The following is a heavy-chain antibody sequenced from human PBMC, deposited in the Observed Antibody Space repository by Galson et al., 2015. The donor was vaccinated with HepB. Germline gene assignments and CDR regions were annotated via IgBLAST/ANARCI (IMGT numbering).Heavy chain of an antibody. CDR2: ITSSGGST. V-gene: IGHV3-23*01. CDR1: GFTFSNYY. D-gene: IGHD2-15*01. Sequence: SLRLSCAASGFTFSNYYMSWVRQAPGKGLEWVSGITSSGGSTYYADSVKGRLTISRDNSKNTLYLQMNSLRAEDTAIYYCAKVPNCYCSGGNCYLDYWGQGTLVTVSS. J-gene: IGHJ4*02. CDR3: AKVPNCYCSGGNCYLDY.